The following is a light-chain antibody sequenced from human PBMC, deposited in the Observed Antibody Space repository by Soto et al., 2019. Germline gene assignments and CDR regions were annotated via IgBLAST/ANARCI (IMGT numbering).Light chain of an antibody. CDR3: SSYTSSSAPYV. CDR1: SSDDGGYTY. Sequence: QSVLTQPASVSGSPGQSITISCTGTSSDDGGYTYVSWYQHHPGKAPELLIYEVSKRPSEISNRFSASKSGNTASLTISGLQAEDEADYYCSSYTSSSAPYVFGTGTKLTVL. CDR2: EVS. J-gene: IGLJ1*01. V-gene: IGLV2-14*01.